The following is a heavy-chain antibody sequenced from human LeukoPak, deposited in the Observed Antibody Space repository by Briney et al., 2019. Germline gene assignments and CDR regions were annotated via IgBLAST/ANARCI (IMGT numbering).Heavy chain of an antibody. CDR2: IYYSGST. V-gene: IGHV4-59*01. CDR1: GGSISSYY. J-gene: IGHJ4*02. CDR3: AREDSSGWYNY. Sequence: SETLSLTCTVSGGSISSYYWSWIRQPPGKGLEWIGYIYYSGSTNYNPSLKSRVTISVDTSKNQFSLKLSSVTAADTAVYYCAREDSSGWYNYWGQGTLVTVSS. D-gene: IGHD6-19*01.